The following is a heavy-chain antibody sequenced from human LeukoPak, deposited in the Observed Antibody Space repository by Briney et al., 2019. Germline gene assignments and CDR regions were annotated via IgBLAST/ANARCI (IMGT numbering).Heavy chain of an antibody. CDR2: INHDGSEK. Sequence: GGSLRLSCAASGFTFSSYWMSWVRQAPGKGLEWVANINHDGSEKYYVDSVKGQFTIARDDAQNSLYLQMSSLTPEDTAVYYCARHRGSGWYYFDYWGQGTLVTVSS. D-gene: IGHD6-19*01. CDR1: GFTFSSYW. CDR3: ARHRGSGWYYFDY. V-gene: IGHV3-7*01. J-gene: IGHJ4*02.